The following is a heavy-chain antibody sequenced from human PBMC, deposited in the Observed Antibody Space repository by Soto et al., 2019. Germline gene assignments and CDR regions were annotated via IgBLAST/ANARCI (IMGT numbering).Heavy chain of an antibody. J-gene: IGHJ4*02. CDR2: ISSSSSTI. CDR3: ARLGFSPASGDYDFWSGYYYYFDY. Sequence: EVQLVESGGGLVQPGGSLRLSCAASGFTFSSYSMNWVRQAPGKGLEWVSYISSSSSTIYYADSVKGRFTISRDNAKNSLYLQMNSLRAEDTAVYYCARLGFSPASGDYDFWSGYYYYFDYWGQGTLVTVSS. CDR1: GFTFSSYS. D-gene: IGHD3-3*01. V-gene: IGHV3-48*01.